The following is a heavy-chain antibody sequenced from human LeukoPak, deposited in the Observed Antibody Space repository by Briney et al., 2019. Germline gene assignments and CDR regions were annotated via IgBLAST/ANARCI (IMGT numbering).Heavy chain of an antibody. Sequence: TSETLSLTCTVSGYSISSGYYWGWIRQPPGKGLEWIGSFYDSGNTYYNPSLKSRVTISVDTSKNQFSLKVRSVTAADTAVYYCARGSYDSSGYYFDYWGQGTLVTVSS. CDR3: ARGSYDSSGYYFDY. CDR1: GYSISSGYY. J-gene: IGHJ4*02. V-gene: IGHV4-38-2*02. CDR2: FYDSGNT. D-gene: IGHD3-22*01.